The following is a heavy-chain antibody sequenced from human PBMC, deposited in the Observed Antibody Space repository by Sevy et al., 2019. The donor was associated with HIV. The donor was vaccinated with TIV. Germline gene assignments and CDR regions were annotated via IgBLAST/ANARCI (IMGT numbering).Heavy chain of an antibody. V-gene: IGHV3-74*01. CDR3: ARVRFGDFPH. CDR1: GFTFNSYW. J-gene: IGHJ4*02. Sequence: GGSLRLSCVGSGFTFNSYWMHWVRQVPGKRPMWVARINADGSDISYADSVKGRFTISRDNAKKTVYLEMNSLRVEDTAVYYRARVRFGDFPHWGQGTLVTVSS. CDR2: INADGSDI. D-gene: IGHD3-10*01.